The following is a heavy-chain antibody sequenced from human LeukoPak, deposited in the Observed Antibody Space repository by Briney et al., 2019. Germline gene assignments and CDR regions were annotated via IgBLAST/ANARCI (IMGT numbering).Heavy chain of an antibody. Sequence: ASVKVSCKASGYTFTNYAMNWVRQAPGQGLKWMGWINSNTGNPTYAQGFTGRFVFSLDTSVSTAYLQISGLKAEHTAVYYCAREDGYCSVGDCYGLDPWGQGTLVTVSS. CDR3: AREDGYCSVGDCYGLDP. J-gene: IGHJ5*02. V-gene: IGHV7-4-1*02. CDR2: INSNTGNP. D-gene: IGHD2-15*01. CDR1: GYTFTNYA.